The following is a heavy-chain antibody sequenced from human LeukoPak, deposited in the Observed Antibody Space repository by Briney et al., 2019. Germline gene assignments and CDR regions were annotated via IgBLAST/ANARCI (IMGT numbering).Heavy chain of an antibody. CDR2: INHSGST. CDR3: AREGDSIDAFDI. D-gene: IGHD3-22*01. Sequence: SETLSLTXAVYGGSFSGYYWSWIRQPPGKGLEWIGEINHSGSTNYNPSLKSRVTISVDTSKNQFSLKLSSVTAADTAVYYCAREGDSIDAFDIWGQGTMVTVSS. CDR1: GGSFSGYY. V-gene: IGHV4-34*01. J-gene: IGHJ3*02.